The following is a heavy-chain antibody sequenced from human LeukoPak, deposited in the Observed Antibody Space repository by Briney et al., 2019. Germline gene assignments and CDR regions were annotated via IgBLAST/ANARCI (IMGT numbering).Heavy chain of an antibody. CDR3: ARHRRRWLQLAAYDY. CDR2: IFYTGST. J-gene: IGHJ4*02. V-gene: IGHV4-61*05. Sequence: SETLSLTCTVSGDSISNSSYFWGWIRQPPGKGLEWIGYIFYTGSTNYNPSLKSRVTISVDTSKNQFSLKLSSVTAADTAVYYCARHRRRWLQLAAYDYWGQGTLVTVSS. D-gene: IGHD5-24*01. CDR1: GDSISNSSYF.